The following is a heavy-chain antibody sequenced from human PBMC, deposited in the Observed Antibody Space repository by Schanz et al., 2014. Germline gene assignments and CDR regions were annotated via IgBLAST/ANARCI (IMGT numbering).Heavy chain of an antibody. CDR2: ISSSSSTI. D-gene: IGHD2-2*02. V-gene: IGHV3-48*01. J-gene: IGHJ6*02. CDR1: GFTFSSYS. Sequence: EVQLVESGGGLVQPGGSLRLSCAASGFTFSSYSMNWVRQAPGKGLEWVSYISSSSSTIYYADSVKGRFTISRDNAKNTLSLQLNSLRADDTAVYYCAKHLYQYNYYGMDVWGQGTTVTVSS. CDR3: AKHLYQYNYYGMDV.